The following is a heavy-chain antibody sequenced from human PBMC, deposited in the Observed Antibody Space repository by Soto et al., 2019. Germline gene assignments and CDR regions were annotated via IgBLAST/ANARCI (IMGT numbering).Heavy chain of an antibody. J-gene: IGHJ5*02. V-gene: IGHV3-33*01. CDR1: GFTFSSYG. CDR2: IWYDGSNK. D-gene: IGHD3-10*01. CDR3: ARDGDIGFGELLSWFDP. Sequence: QVQLVESGGGVVQPGRSLRLSCAASGFTFSSYGMHWVRQAPGKGLEWVAVIWYDGSNKYYADSVKGRFTISRDNSKNTLYLQMNSVRAEDTAVYYCARDGDIGFGELLSWFDPWGQGTLVTVSS.